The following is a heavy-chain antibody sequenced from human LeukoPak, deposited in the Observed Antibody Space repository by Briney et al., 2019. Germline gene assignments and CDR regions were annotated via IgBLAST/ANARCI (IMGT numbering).Heavy chain of an antibody. CDR1: GFTFSSYN. V-gene: IGHV3-21*01. CDR2: ISSSSSYI. D-gene: IGHD1-26*01. J-gene: IGHJ4*02. CDR3: ARDPRYSGSYHGGDY. Sequence: GSLGLSCAASGFTFSSYNMNWVRQAPGKGLEWVSSISSSSSYIYYADSVKGRFTISRDNAKNSLYLQMNSLRAEDTAVYYCARDPRYSGSYHGGDYWGQGTLVTVSS.